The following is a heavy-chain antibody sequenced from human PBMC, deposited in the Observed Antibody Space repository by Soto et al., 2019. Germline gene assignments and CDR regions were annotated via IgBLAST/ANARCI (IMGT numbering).Heavy chain of an antibody. V-gene: IGHV3-23*01. CDR1: GFTFSSYA. Sequence: EVQLLESGGGLVQPGWSLRLSCAASGFTFSSYAMAWVRQAPGKGLEWISAISGSGGSTYHGDSVKGRFTISRDNSKNTLYVQMNSLRAEDTAIYYCAKGSAHGSPYYFDSWGRGAMVTVSS. CDR3: AKGSAHGSPYYFDS. J-gene: IGHJ4*02. CDR2: ISGSGGST.